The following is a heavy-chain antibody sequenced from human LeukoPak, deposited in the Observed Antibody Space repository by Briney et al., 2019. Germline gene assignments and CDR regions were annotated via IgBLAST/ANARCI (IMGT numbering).Heavy chain of an antibody. D-gene: IGHD1-26*01. V-gene: IGHV3-48*03. Sequence: GGSLKLSCAASAFTFSTYEMNWVRRAPGKGLEWVSYISSSGSTIYYADSVKGRFTISRDNAKNSLYLQMNSLRAEDTAVYYCARGDNSGDVWGQGTTVTVSS. CDR1: AFTFSTYE. CDR2: ISSSGSTI. J-gene: IGHJ6*02. CDR3: ARGDNSGDV.